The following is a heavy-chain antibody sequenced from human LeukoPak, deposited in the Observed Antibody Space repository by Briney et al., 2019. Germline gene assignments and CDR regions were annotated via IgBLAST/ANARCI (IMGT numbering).Heavy chain of an antibody. CDR3: ARDRAAAGYYYYYGMDV. V-gene: IGHV6-1*01. CDR1: GDSVSSNRAA. J-gene: IGHJ6*04. Sequence: SQTLSLTCAISGDSVSSNRAAWNWIRQSPSRGLEWLGRTYYRSKWYNDYLVSVKSRITINPDTSKNQFSLQLNSVTPEDTAVYYCARDRAAAGYYYYYGMDVWGKGTTVTVSS. CDR2: TYYRSKWYN. D-gene: IGHD6-13*01.